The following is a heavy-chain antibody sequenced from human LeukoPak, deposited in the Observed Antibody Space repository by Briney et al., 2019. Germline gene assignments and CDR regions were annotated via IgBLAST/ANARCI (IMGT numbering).Heavy chain of an antibody. J-gene: IGHJ5*02. D-gene: IGHD3-16*01. CDR3: AMLPWDRRWFDT. CDR2: IYTSGST. Sequence: SETLSLTCTVSGGSISSGSYYWSWIRQPAGKVLECIGRIYTSGSTNYNPSLKSRVTISVNTYKNQFSLKLSSGTAADAAEYYSAMLPWDRRWFDTWGQGTLVTVSS. CDR1: GGSISSGSYY. V-gene: IGHV4-61*02.